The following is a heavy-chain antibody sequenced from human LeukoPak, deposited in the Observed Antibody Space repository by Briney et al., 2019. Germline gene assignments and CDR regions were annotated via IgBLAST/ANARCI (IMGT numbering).Heavy chain of an antibody. CDR2: INPNSGGT. V-gene: IGHV1-2*02. CDR3: TKEGVDSY. Sequence: ASVKVSCKASGYTFTGYHRHWVRQAPGQGLEWMGWINPNSGGTNYAQKFQGRVTMTRDKSINTAYMELGRLTSDDTALYYCTKEGVDSYWGQGTLVTVSS. J-gene: IGHJ4*02. CDR1: GYTFTGYH. D-gene: IGHD3-22*01.